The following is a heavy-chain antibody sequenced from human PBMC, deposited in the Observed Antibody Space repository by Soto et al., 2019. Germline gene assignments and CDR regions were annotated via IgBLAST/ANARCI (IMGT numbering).Heavy chain of an antibody. Sequence: SVKVSCKASGGPFISYAIIWVRQAPGQGLEWMGGIIPIFGTANYAQKFQGRVTITADESTSTAYMELSSLRSEDTAVYYCASSLTVNIPPAVAYYGMDVWGQGTTVTVSS. CDR1: GGPFISYA. V-gene: IGHV1-69*13. J-gene: IGHJ6*02. CDR3: ASSLTVNIPPAVAYYGMDV. D-gene: IGHD4-4*01. CDR2: IIPIFGTA.